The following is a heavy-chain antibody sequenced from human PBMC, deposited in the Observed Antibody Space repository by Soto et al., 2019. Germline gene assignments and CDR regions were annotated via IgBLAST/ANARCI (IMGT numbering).Heavy chain of an antibody. J-gene: IGHJ6*03. CDR3: ARGPYYDLTWNSYYMDV. V-gene: IGHV4-59*08. D-gene: IGHD3-16*01. CDR1: GGSISGHY. Sequence: QVQLQESGPGLVKPSETLSLTCSVSGGSISGHYWSWVRQTPGKGLEWIGYIYYSGSTNYNPSLMSRVTISVDTSKNQFSLRLTSLTAADTAVYYCARGPYYDLTWNSYYMDVWGKGTTVTVSS. CDR2: IYYSGST.